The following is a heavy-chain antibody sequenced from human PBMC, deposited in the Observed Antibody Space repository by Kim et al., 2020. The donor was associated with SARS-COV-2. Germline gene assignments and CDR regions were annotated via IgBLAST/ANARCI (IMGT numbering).Heavy chain of an antibody. V-gene: IGHV1-18*01. J-gene: IGHJ4*02. CDR3: ARDTYYYGSGSYGY. D-gene: IGHD3-10*01. Sequence: AQKLQGRVTMTTDTSPSTAYMELRSLRSDDTAVYYCARDTYYYGSGSYGYWGQGTLVTVSS.